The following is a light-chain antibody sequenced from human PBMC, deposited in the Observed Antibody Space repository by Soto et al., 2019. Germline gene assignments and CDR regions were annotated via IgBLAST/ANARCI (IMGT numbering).Light chain of an antibody. CDR1: QSVSSN. Sequence: EIVMTQSPATLSVSAGERATLSCRASQSVSSNLAWYQQKPGQAPRLLIYGASTRATGFPAMFSGSGSGTEFTLTISTLQSEDLAVYYCHQYNNWPRTVGPGTKGDIK. V-gene: IGKV3-15*01. CDR2: GAS. CDR3: HQYNNWPRT. J-gene: IGKJ1*01.